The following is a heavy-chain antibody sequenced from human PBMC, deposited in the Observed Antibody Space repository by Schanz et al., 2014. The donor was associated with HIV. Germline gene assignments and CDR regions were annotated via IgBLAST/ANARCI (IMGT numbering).Heavy chain of an antibody. Sequence: VQLVESGGGVVQPGRSLRLSCAASGFTFSTCGMHWVRQAPGKGLEGEAFIWYDGSNKYYADSVKGRFTISRDNSKNTLYLQMNSLRAEDTAVYYCARDYSSGRGWFDPWGQGTLITVSS. D-gene: IGHD3-22*01. CDR2: IWYDGSNK. CDR3: ARDYSSGRGWFDP. CDR1: GFTFSTCG. V-gene: IGHV3-33*08. J-gene: IGHJ5*02.